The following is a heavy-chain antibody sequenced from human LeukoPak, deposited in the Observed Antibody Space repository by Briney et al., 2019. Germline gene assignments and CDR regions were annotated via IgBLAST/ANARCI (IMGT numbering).Heavy chain of an antibody. CDR3: ARAGGGYCSSTSCSADWFDP. Sequence: SETLSLTCTVSGGSISSDSWTWIRQPAGKGLEWIGRLYTSGSTNRGSIKHNPSLKSRVAMSVDTSKNQFSLKLSSVTAADTAVYYCARAGGGYCSSTSCSADWFDPWGQGILVTVSP. V-gene: IGHV4-4*07. CDR2: LYTSGST. D-gene: IGHD2-2*01. CDR1: GGSISSDS. J-gene: IGHJ5*02.